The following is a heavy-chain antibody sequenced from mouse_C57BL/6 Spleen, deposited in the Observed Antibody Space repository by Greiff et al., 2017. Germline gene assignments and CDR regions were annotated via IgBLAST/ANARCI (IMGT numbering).Heavy chain of an antibody. V-gene: IGHV1-85*01. Sequence: VKLMEPGPELVKPGASVKLSCKASGYTFTSYDINWVKQRPGQGLEWIGWIYPRDGSTKYNEKFKGKATLTVDTSSSTAYMELHSLTSEDSAVYFCARQDDPYAMDYWGQGTSVTVSS. J-gene: IGHJ4*01. CDR3: ARQDDPYAMDY. CDR1: GYTFTSYD. CDR2: IYPRDGST.